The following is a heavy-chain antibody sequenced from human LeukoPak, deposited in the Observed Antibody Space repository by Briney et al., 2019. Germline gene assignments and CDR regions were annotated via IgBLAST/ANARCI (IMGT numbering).Heavy chain of an antibody. Sequence: SETLSLTCAVYGGSFSGYYWSWIRQPPGKGLEWIGEINHSGSTNYNPSLKSRVTISVDTSKNQFSLKLSSVTAADTAVYYCARGPEIAAAGLDYWGQGTLVTVSS. CDR1: GGSFSGYY. D-gene: IGHD6-13*01. V-gene: IGHV4-34*01. CDR3: ARGPEIAAAGLDY. CDR2: INHSGST. J-gene: IGHJ4*02.